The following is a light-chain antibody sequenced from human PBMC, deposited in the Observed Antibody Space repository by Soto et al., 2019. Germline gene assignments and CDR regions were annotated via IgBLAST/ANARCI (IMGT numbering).Light chain of an antibody. CDR1: SSNIGAGYD. J-gene: IGLJ3*02. V-gene: IGLV1-40*01. Sequence: QPVLTQPPSVSGAPGQRVIISCTGSSSNIGAGYDVHWYQQLPGAAPKLLIFDNNYRPSGVPDRFSDSKSGTSAYLAITGLQSEDEADYYCQSYDSSLTDSRVFGGGTKLTVL. CDR2: DNN. CDR3: QSYDSSLTDSRV.